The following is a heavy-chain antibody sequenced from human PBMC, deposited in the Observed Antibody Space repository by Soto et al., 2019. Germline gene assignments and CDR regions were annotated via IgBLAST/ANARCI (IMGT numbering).Heavy chain of an antibody. Sequence: PSETLSLTCAVYGGSFSGYYWSWIRQPPGKGLEWIGEINHSGSTNYNPSLKSRVTISVDTSKNQFSLKLSSVTAADTAVYYCARGRAAAGTQNLYYYYGMDVWGQGXTVTVSS. D-gene: IGHD6-13*01. CDR2: INHSGST. J-gene: IGHJ6*02. CDR1: GGSFSGYY. V-gene: IGHV4-34*01. CDR3: ARGRAAAGTQNLYYYYGMDV.